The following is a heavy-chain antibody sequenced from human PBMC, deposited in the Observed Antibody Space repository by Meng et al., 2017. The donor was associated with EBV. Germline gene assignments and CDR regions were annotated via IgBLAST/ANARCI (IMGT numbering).Heavy chain of an antibody. J-gene: IGHJ4*02. D-gene: IGHD3-10*01. CDR2: FLPRLGAT. V-gene: IGHV1-69*01. CDR3: ASESGRGYTPDY. CDR1: GGPFRYYA. Sequence: QLQWVVSAGEVKKPGSSVKVSCKTSGGPFRYYAISWVRQDPGQGLDWLGGFLPRLGATNYAQKFHGRVKITADESTSTHYMDLSSLRSEDTAIYYCASESGRGYTPDYWGQGTLVTVSS.